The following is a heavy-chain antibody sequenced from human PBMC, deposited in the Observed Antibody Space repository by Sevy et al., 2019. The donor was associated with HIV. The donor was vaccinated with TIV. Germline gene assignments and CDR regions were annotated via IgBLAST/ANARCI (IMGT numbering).Heavy chain of an antibody. V-gene: IGHV3-21*01. CDR2: ISSSSSYI. CDR1: GFTFSSYS. CDR3: AREEEGVMGGAFDY. D-gene: IGHD2-8*01. J-gene: IGHJ4*02. Sequence: GGSLRLSCAASGFTFSSYSMNWVRQAPGKGLEWVSSISSSSSYIYYADSEKGRFTISRDNAKNSLYLQMNSLRAEDTAVYYCAREEEGVMGGAFDYWGQGTLVTVSS.